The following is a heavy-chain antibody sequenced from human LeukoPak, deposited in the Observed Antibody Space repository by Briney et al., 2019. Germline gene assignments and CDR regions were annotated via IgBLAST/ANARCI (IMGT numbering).Heavy chain of an antibody. CDR3: ARLGAIPNGSGSYYYY. V-gene: IGHV5-51*01. J-gene: IGHJ4*02. CDR2: IYPGDSDT. CDR1: GYSFTTYW. D-gene: IGHD3-22*01. Sequence: GESLKISCKGSGYSFTTYWIAWVRPMPGKGLEWMGIIYPGDSDTRYSPSFQGQVTISADKSISTAYLQWSSLKASDTAIYYCARLGAIPNGSGSYYYYWGQGILVTVSS.